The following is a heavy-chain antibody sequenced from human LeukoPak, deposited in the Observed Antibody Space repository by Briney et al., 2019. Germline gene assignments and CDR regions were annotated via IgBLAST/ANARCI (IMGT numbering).Heavy chain of an antibody. Sequence: TASETLSLTCTVSGGSISSYYWGWIRQPPGKGLEWIGSIYYSGSTYYNPSLKSRVTISVDTSKNQFSLKLSSVTAADTAVYYCARGSYGSGSPTSFDYWGQGTLVTVSS. CDR2: IYYSGST. D-gene: IGHD3-10*01. V-gene: IGHV4-39*07. CDR1: GGSISSYY. J-gene: IGHJ4*02. CDR3: ARGSYGSGSPTSFDY.